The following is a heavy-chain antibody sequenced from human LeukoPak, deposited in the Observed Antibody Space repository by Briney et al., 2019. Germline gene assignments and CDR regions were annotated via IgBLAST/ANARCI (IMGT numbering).Heavy chain of an antibody. Sequence: PGGSLRLSCAASGFTFSSYAMSWVRQAPGKGLEWVSAISGSGGSTYYADSVKGRFTISRDNSKNTLYLQMNSLRAEDTAVYYCESSGWYRYDHYFDYWGQGTLVTVSS. CDR1: GFTFSSYA. V-gene: IGHV3-23*01. J-gene: IGHJ4*02. D-gene: IGHD6-19*01. CDR2: ISGSGGST. CDR3: ESSGWYRYDHYFDY.